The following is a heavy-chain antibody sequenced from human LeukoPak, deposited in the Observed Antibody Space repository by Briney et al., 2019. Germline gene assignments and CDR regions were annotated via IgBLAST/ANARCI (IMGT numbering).Heavy chain of an antibody. D-gene: IGHD6-13*01. V-gene: IGHV5-51*01. CDR1: EYSFPTYW. Sequence: GESLKISCEGSEYSFPTYWIGWARQMPGKGLEWMGIIYPGDSNTRYSPSFQGQVTISADKSISTAYLQWSSLKASETAIYYCARRSSSSTPFDYWGQGTLVTVSS. CDR3: ARRSSSSTPFDY. CDR2: IYPGDSNT. J-gene: IGHJ4*02.